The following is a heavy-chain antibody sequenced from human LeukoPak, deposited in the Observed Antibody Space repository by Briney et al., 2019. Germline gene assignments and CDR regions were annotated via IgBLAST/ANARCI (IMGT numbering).Heavy chain of an antibody. V-gene: IGHV4-31*03. CDR1: GGSISGGGYY. CDR3: AREGIYYYDSSGYYR. CDR2: IYYSGST. D-gene: IGHD3-22*01. Sequence: SETLSLTCTVSGGSISGGGYYWSWIRQHPGKGLEWIGYIYYSGSTYYNPSLKSRVTISVDTSKNQFSLKLSSVTAADTAVYYCAREGIYYYDSSGYYRWGQGTLVTVSS. J-gene: IGHJ5*02.